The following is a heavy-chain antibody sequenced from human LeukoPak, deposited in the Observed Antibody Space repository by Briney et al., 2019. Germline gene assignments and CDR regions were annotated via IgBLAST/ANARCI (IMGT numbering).Heavy chain of an antibody. CDR2: IYHSGST. V-gene: IGHV4-38-2*02. J-gene: IGHJ4*02. CDR3: ATHLGGVGAFDY. CDR1: GYSISSGYY. D-gene: IGHD3-16*01. Sequence: SETLSLTCTVSGYSISSGYYWGWIRQPPGKGLEWIGSIYHSGSTYYNPSLKSRVTISVGTSKNQFSLKLSSVTAADTAVYYCATHLGGVGAFDYWGQGTLVTVSS.